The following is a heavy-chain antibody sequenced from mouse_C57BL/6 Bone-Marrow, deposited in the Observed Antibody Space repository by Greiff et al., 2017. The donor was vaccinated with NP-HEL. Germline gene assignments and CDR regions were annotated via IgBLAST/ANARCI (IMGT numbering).Heavy chain of an antibody. J-gene: IGHJ4*01. Sequence: VQLQQSGAELVRPGASVTLSCKASGYTFTDYEMHWVKQTPVHGLEWIGAIDPETGGTAYNQKFKGKAILPADKSSSTAYMELRSLTSEDSAVYYCTRGTTVVAGGENYAMDYWGQGTSVTVSS. CDR1: GYTFTDYE. CDR3: TRGTTVVAGGENYAMDY. CDR2: IDPETGGT. D-gene: IGHD1-1*01. V-gene: IGHV1-15*01.